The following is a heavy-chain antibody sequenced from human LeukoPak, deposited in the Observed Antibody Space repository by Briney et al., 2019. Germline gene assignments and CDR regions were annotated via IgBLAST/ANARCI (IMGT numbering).Heavy chain of an antibody. CDR3: AKWPNYGIFTGYYWFDY. Sequence: PGGSLRLSCAASGLTFGSYWMSWVRQAPGKGLEWVSIISGDGGVTHYAESVKGRFTISRDNSKNTLYLQMNSLGAEDTAAYHCAKWPNYGIFTGYYWFDYWGQGTLVTVSS. J-gene: IGHJ4*02. CDR2: ISGDGGVT. CDR1: GLTFGSYW. D-gene: IGHD3-9*01. V-gene: IGHV3-23*01.